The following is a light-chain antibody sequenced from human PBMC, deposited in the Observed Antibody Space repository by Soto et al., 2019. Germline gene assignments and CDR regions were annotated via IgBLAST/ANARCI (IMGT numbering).Light chain of an antibody. CDR1: QSVSSNY. J-gene: IGKJ3*01. V-gene: IGKV3-20*01. Sequence: EIVMTQSPGTLSLSPGETDTLSCRASQSVSSNYVAWFHQKPGQAPRLLIYGASSRATGVPDRFSASGSGTDFTLTISRLEPEDFAVYYCQQYGRSPFTFGPGTKVAIK. CDR3: QQYGRSPFT. CDR2: GAS.